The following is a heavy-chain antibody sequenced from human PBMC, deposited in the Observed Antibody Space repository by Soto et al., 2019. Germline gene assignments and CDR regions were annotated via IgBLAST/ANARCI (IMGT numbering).Heavy chain of an antibody. CDR3: AKFQYSSSWVTANYYYYGMDV. V-gene: IGHV3-30*18. Sequence: PGGSLRLSCAASGFTFSSYGMHWVRQAPGKGLEWVAVISYDGSNKYYADSVKGRFTISRDNSKNTLYLQMNSLRAEDTAVYYCAKFQYSSSWVTANYYYYGMDVWGQGTTVTVSS. CDR1: GFTFSSYG. D-gene: IGHD6-13*01. CDR2: ISYDGSNK. J-gene: IGHJ6*02.